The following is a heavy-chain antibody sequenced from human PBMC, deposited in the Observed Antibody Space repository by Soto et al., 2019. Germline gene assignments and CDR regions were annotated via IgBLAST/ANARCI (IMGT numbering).Heavy chain of an antibody. CDR3: ARGFCTGGSCYSGWYLDL. J-gene: IGHJ2*01. Sequence: QVQLVQSGAEVKKPGASVKVSCKASGYSFTSYTLHWVRQAPGQRLEWMGWINAANGDSKHSQNLQGRVTITRDTSASTGYMELSSLRSEDTAVYYCARGFCTGGSCYSGWYLDLWAVAPWSLSPQ. V-gene: IGHV1-3*01. CDR2: INAANGDS. D-gene: IGHD2-15*01. CDR1: GYSFTSYT.